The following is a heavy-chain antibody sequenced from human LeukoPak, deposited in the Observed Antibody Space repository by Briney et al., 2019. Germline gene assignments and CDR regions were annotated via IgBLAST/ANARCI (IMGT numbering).Heavy chain of an antibody. CDR3: ASHYYDY. V-gene: IGHV3-15*01. CDR2: IKGKTDGDTT. Sequence: GGSLRLSCGASGGFTFTNAWMHWARQAPGKGLEWVGRIKGKTDGDTTDYAAPVKGRFTISRDDSKNTLYLQMNSLKTDDTAVYYCASHYYDYWGQGTLVTVSS. J-gene: IGHJ4*02. CDR1: GGFTFTNAW.